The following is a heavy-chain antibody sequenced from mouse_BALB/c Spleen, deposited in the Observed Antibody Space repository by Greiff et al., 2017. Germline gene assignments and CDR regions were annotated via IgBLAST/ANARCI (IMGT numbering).Heavy chain of an antibody. Sequence: EVKLMESGPELVKPGASVKISCKASGYTFTDYNMHWVKQSHGKSLEWIGYIYPYNGGTGYNQKFKSKATLTVDNSSSTAYMELRSLTSEDSAVYYCAKRRILLRPNYAMDYWGQGTSVTVSS. CDR3: AKRRILLRPNYAMDY. V-gene: IGHV1S29*02. CDR1: GYTFTDYN. J-gene: IGHJ4*01. D-gene: IGHD1-2*01. CDR2: IYPYNGGT.